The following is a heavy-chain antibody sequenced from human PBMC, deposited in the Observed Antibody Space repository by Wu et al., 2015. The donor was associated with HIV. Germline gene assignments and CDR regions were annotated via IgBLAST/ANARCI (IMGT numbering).Heavy chain of an antibody. Sequence: QAQLVQSGAEVKKPGSSVKVTCKASGAGFTSYAVSWVRLAPGQGLQWIGWMRPESGGRGYNEMFQGRVTITWDTTISTVYMELSSLRDDDSAVYYCVRVVHRGDQNLVMTSWGQGTLVSVSS. J-gene: IGHJ4*01. CDR1: GAGFTSYA. CDR3: VRVVHRGDQNLVMTS. D-gene: IGHD3-22*01. V-gene: IGHV1-8*03. CDR2: MRPESGGR.